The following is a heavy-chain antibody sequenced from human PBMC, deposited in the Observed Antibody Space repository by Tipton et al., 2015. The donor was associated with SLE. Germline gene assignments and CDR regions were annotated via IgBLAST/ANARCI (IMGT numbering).Heavy chain of an antibody. D-gene: IGHD3-16*01. V-gene: IGHV4-39*07. Sequence: LRLSCTVSGGSISSSSYYWSWIRQPPGKGLEWIGEINHSGSTNYNPSLKSRVTISLDTSKNQFSLKLSSVTAADTAVYYCASWGPIVYYYYYMDVWGKGTTVTVSS. CDR2: INHSGST. CDR1: GGSISSSSYY. CDR3: ASWGPIVYYYYYMDV. J-gene: IGHJ6*03.